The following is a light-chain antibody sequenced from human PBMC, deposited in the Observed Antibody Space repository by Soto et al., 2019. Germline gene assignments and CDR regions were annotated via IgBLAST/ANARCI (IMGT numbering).Light chain of an antibody. CDR2: GAS. Sequence: EIVLTQSPGTLSLSPGDRATLSCRASQSVSSSYLAWYQQKPGQAPRLLIYGASNRATGIPDRFSGSGSGTDFTLTISRLEPEDFAVYYCQQYGSSPFTFGPGTKVDIK. CDR3: QQYGSSPFT. CDR1: QSVSSSY. V-gene: IGKV3-20*01. J-gene: IGKJ3*01.